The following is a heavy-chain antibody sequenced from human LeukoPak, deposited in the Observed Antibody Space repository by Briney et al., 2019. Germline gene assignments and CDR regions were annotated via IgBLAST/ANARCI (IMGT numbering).Heavy chain of an antibody. J-gene: IGHJ4*02. CDR1: GFTFTSSG. V-gene: IGHV3-30*18. D-gene: IGHD3-9*01. CDR2: ISSDGSDK. Sequence: AGGSLRLSCAPSGFTFTSSGMHWVRRAPGKGLEWVAVISSDGSDKYYADSVRGRFTISRDNSKNTLYLQMNSLRVEDTAAYYCAKDRSTDWALDYWGQGTLVTVSS. CDR3: AKDRSTDWALDY.